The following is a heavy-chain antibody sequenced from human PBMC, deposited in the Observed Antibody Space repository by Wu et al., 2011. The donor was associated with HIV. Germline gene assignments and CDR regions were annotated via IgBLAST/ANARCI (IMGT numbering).Heavy chain of an antibody. J-gene: IGHJ6*03. CDR2: ISGYNGVT. CDR1: GYSFRSYG. CDR3: ARDPTGYCNGRKLLPANNMDV. Sequence: QGQLVQSGGEVKKPGASVKVSCKASGYSFRSYGISWVRQAPGQGLEYMGWISGYNGVTNYAPKLQGRVTMTTDTSTSTVDMELRNLRSDDTAVYYCARDPTGYCNGRKLLPANNMDVWAKGPRSPSP. D-gene: IGHD2-15*01. V-gene: IGHV1-18*04.